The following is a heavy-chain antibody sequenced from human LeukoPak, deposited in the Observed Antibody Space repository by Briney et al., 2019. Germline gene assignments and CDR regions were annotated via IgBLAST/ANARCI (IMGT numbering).Heavy chain of an antibody. J-gene: IGHJ4*02. CDR2: INPSGGST. D-gene: IGHD5/OR15-5a*01. CDR1: GYTFTSYY. CDR3: ARLEPSLRGSTFDY. V-gene: IGHV1-46*01. Sequence: ASVKVSCKASGYTFTSYYMHWVRQAPGQGLEWMGIINPSGGSTSYAQKFQGRVTMTRDMSTNTVYTELSSLRSEDTAVYYCARLEPSLRGSTFDYWGQGTLVTVSS.